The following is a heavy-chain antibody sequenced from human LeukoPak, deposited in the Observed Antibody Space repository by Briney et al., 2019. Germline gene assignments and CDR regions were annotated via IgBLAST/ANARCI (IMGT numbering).Heavy chain of an antibody. J-gene: IGHJ6*03. CDR1: GVSFSGYY. CDR3: ARWPRERNRITVTNYYYYMDV. CDR2: INHNGNT. V-gene: IGHV4-34*01. Sequence: PSETLSLTCTVYGVSFSGYYWSWIRQPPGKGLEWIGEINHNGNTNYNPSLKSRVTISVDTSKNQFSLKVGSVTAADSAVYYCARWPRERNRITVTNYYYYMDVWGRGTTVTVSS. D-gene: IGHD4-11*01.